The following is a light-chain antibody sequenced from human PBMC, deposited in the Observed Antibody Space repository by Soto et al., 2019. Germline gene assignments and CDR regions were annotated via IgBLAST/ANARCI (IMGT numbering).Light chain of an antibody. Sequence: DIQMPQSPSTLSGSEGDRVTITSRASQTISSWLAWYQQKPGKAPKLLIYKASTLKSGVPSRFSGSGSGTEFTLTISSLQPDDFATYYCQHYNSYSEAFGQGTKVDI. CDR1: QTISSW. V-gene: IGKV1-5*03. CDR2: KAS. CDR3: QHYNSYSEA. J-gene: IGKJ1*01.